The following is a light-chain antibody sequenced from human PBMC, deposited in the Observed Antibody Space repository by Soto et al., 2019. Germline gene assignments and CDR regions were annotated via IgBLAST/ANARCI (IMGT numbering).Light chain of an antibody. V-gene: IGLV3-21*04. CDR3: QVWDSGSDHYV. CDR1: KIGGNN. Sequence: SYELTQTPSVSVAPGQTATITCGGNKIGGNNVHWYQQKPGQAPVLVMSFDSDRPSGIPERFSGSNSGNTATLTISRVEAGDEADYYCQVWDSGSDHYVFGIGTKVTVL. J-gene: IGLJ1*01. CDR2: FDS.